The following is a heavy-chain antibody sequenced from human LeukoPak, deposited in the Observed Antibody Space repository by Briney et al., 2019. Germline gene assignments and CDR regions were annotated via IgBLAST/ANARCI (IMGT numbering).Heavy chain of an antibody. CDR1: GYSFTSYW. CDR2: IYPGDSDT. CDR3: ARRPYMISDDAFDI. D-gene: IGHD3/OR15-3a*01. Sequence: GESLQISCQGSGYSFTSYWIGWVRKVPGKGLEWMGIIYPGDSDTRYSPSFQGQVTISADKSISTAYLQWSSLKASDTAMYYCARRPYMISDDAFDIWGQGTMVTVSS. V-gene: IGHV5-51*01. J-gene: IGHJ3*02.